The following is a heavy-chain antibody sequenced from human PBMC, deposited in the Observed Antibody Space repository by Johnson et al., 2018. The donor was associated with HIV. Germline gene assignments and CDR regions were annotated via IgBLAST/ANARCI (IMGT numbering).Heavy chain of an antibody. Sequence: MLLVESGGGLVQPGGSLRLSCAASGFTVSSNYMSWVRQAPGKGLEWVSAISGSGGSTYYADSVKGRFTISRDNSKNTLYLQMNSLRAEDTAVYYCARVEWGNGFDIWGQGTMVTVSS. CDR1: GFTVSSNY. J-gene: IGHJ3*02. CDR2: ISGSGGST. D-gene: IGHD1-26*01. CDR3: ARVEWGNGFDI. V-gene: IGHV3-66*02.